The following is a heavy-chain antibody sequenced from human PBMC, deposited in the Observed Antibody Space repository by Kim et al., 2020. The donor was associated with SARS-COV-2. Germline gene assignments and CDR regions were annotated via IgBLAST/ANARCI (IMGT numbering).Heavy chain of an antibody. Sequence: SVKVSCKASGGTFSSYAISWVRQAPGQGLEWMGGIIPIFGTANYAQKFQGRVTNTADESTSTAYMELSSLRSEDTAVYYCARVKSITIFGAPVYGMDVWGQGTTVTVSS. V-gene: IGHV1-69*13. J-gene: IGHJ6*02. CDR2: IIPIFGTA. D-gene: IGHD3-3*01. CDR3: ARVKSITIFGAPVYGMDV. CDR1: GGTFSSYA.